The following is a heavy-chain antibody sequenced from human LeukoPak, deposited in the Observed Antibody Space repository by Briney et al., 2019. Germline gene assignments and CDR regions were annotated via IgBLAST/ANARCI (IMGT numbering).Heavy chain of an antibody. V-gene: IGHV1-69*04. Sequence: ASVKVSCKASGGTFSSYAISWVRQAPGQGLEWMGRIIPILGIANYAQKFQGRVTITADKSTSTAYMELSSLRSEDTAVYYCARKSDRSPLWFGEFYYGMDVWGQGTTVTVSS. CDR3: ARKSDRSPLWFGEFYYGMDV. CDR2: IIPILGIA. CDR1: GGTFSSYA. J-gene: IGHJ6*02. D-gene: IGHD3-10*01.